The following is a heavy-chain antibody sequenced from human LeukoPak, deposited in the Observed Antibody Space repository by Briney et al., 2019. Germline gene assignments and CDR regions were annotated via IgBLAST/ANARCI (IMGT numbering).Heavy chain of an antibody. V-gene: IGHV4-39*01. CDR2: IYYSGST. CDR3: ARSLRELWPSNWFDP. CDR1: GGSISSSSYY. J-gene: IGHJ5*02. D-gene: IGHD1-26*01. Sequence: PSETLSLTCTVSGGSISSSSYYWGWIRQPSGKGLEWIGSIYYSGSTYYNPSLKSRVTISVDTSKNQFSLKLSSVTAADTAVYYCARSLRELWPSNWFDPWGQGTLVTVSS.